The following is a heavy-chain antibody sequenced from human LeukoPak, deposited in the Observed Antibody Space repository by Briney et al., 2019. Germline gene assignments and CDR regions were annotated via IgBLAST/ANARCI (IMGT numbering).Heavy chain of an antibody. CDR3: ARDNYSNYVSFDY. J-gene: IGHJ4*02. V-gene: IGHV4-39*07. Sequence: SETLSLTCTVSGGSISSSSYYWGWIRQPPGKGLEWIGSIYYSGSTYYNPSLKSRVTISVDTSKNQFSLKLSSVTAADTAVYYCARDNYSNYVSFDYWGQGTLVTVSS. CDR1: GGSISSSSYY. D-gene: IGHD4-11*01. CDR2: IYYSGST.